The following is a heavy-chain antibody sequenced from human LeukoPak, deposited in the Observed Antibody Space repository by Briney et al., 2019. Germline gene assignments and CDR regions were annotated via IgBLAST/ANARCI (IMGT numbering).Heavy chain of an antibody. CDR2: ISAYNGNT. CDR3: APASWELPTGY. Sequence: ASVTVSCKASGYTFTSYGISWVRQAPGQGLEWMGWISAYNGNTNYAQKLQGRVTMTTDTSTSTAYMELRSLRSDDTAVYYCAPASWELPTGYWGQGTLVTVSS. D-gene: IGHD1-26*01. V-gene: IGHV1-18*01. J-gene: IGHJ4*02. CDR1: GYTFTSYG.